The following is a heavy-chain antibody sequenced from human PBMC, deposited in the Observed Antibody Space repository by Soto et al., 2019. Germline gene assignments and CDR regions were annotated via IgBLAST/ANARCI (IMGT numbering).Heavy chain of an antibody. CDR2: ITDDGSNT. Sequence: GGSLRVSCAAAGFNFSSYCMHWVRQAPGKGLEWVAVITDDGSNTYYADSVKGRFTISRDNSKNTLYLQMNSLRAEDTAVYYCAKDRGYSYGLGISWGQGTLVTVSS. D-gene: IGHD5-18*01. CDR3: AKDRGYSYGLGIS. J-gene: IGHJ5*02. CDR1: GFNFSSYC. V-gene: IGHV3-30*18.